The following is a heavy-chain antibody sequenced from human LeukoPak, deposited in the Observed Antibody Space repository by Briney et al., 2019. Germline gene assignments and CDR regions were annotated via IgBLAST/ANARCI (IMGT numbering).Heavy chain of an antibody. V-gene: IGHV1-69*13. D-gene: IGHD1-26*01. CDR2: IIPIFGTA. J-gene: IGHJ4*02. CDR3: ARAPASGSFTPFDY. CDR1: GGTFSSYA. Sequence: EASVKVSCKASGGTFSSYAISWVRQAPGQGLEWMGGIIPIFGTANYAQKFQGRVTITADESTSTAYMELSSLRSEDTAVYYCARAPASGSFTPFDYWGQGTLVTVSS.